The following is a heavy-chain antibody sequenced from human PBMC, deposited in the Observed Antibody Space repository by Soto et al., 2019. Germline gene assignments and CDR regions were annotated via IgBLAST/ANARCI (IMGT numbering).Heavy chain of an antibody. V-gene: IGHV4-39*01. Sequence: SETLSLTCTVSGGSISSSSYYWGWIRQPPGKGLEWIGSIYYSGSTYYNPSLKSRVTISVDTSKNQFSLKLSSVTAADMAVYYCARHEGKEGGWFDPWGQGTLVTVSS. J-gene: IGHJ5*02. CDR1: GGSISSSSYY. D-gene: IGHD3-16*01. CDR3: ARHEGKEGGWFDP. CDR2: IYYSGST.